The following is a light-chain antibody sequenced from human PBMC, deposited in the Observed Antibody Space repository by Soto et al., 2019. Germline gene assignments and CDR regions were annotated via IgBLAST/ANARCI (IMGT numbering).Light chain of an antibody. J-gene: IGKJ1*01. CDR3: QQYNSYPWT. CDR1: QSVYSS. CDR2: GAS. V-gene: IGKV3-15*01. Sequence: EIVLTQSPATLSLSPGERATLSCRASQSVYSSLAWYQQKPGQAPRLLIYGASTRATGIPARFSGSGSGTEFTLTISRLEPEDFAMYYCQQYNSYPWTFGQGTKVDIK.